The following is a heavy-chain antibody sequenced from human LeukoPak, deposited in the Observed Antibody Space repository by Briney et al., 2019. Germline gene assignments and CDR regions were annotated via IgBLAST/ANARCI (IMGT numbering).Heavy chain of an antibody. CDR2: IRYDESLK. CDR1: GFVFSNFG. CDR3: AQDSGDGYNPGDY. V-gene: IGHV3-30*02. D-gene: IGHD5-24*01. J-gene: IGHJ4*02. Sequence: GGSLRLSCAASGFVFSNFGMHWVRQAPGKGLEWVAFIRYDESLKYYADAVKGRFTISRDNSRNTVFLEMDSLRGDDTAVYYCAQDSGDGYNPGDYWGQGTLVTVS.